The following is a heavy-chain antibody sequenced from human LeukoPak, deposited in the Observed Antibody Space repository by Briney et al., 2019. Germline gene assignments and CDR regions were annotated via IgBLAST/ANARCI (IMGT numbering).Heavy chain of an antibody. Sequence: GGSLRLSCATSGFTFINAGMSGVGQARGKGREWGGRIKSKNDGGTTDYDATVKGRFTVSRDASKNPLSLQMNSLTTADTAIYYCTTTFYYSGPFDYWGQGTLVTASS. CDR2: IKSKNDGGTT. J-gene: IGHJ4*02. V-gene: IGHV3-15*01. D-gene: IGHD2/OR15-2a*01. CDR3: TTTFYYSGPFDY. CDR1: GFTFINAG.